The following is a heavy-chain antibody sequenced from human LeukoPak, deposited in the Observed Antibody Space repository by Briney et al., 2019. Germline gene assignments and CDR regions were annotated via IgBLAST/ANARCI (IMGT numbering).Heavy chain of an antibody. CDR3: ARTEPRDIAAADS. CDR2: IIPILGIA. CDR1: GGTFSSYT. V-gene: IGHV1-69*02. D-gene: IGHD6-13*01. Sequence: SVKVSCKASGGTFSSYTISWVRQAPGQGLEWMGRIIPILGIANYAQKFRGRVTITADKSTSTAYMELSSLRSEDTAVYYCARTEPRDIAAADSWGQGTLVTVSS. J-gene: IGHJ5*02.